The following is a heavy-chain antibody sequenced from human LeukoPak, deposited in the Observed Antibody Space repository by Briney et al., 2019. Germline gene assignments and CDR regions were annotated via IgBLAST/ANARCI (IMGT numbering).Heavy chain of an antibody. Sequence: LSLTCAVYGGSFSGYYWSWIRQPPGKGLEWVSYISTSSSTRYYADSVKGRFTISRDNAMNSLYLQMNSLRAEDTAVYYCARTRGPPTYYYFYMDVWGKGTTVTVSS. CDR2: ISTSSSTR. CDR1: GGSFSGYY. J-gene: IGHJ6*03. V-gene: IGHV3-11*04. D-gene: IGHD1-1*01. CDR3: ARTRGPPTYYYFYMDV.